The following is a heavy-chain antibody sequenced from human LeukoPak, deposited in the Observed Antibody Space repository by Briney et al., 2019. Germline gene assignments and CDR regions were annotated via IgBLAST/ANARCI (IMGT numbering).Heavy chain of an antibody. Sequence: ASVKVSCKASGYTFTGYYMRWVRQAPGQGLEWMGWINPNSGGTNYAQKFQGRVTMTRDTSISTAYMELSRLRSDDTAVYYCARERLWKSGSYYVEFDPWGQGTLVTVSS. CDR1: GYTFTGYY. V-gene: IGHV1-2*02. J-gene: IGHJ5*02. CDR3: ARERLWKSGSYYVEFDP. D-gene: IGHD1-26*01. CDR2: INPNSGGT.